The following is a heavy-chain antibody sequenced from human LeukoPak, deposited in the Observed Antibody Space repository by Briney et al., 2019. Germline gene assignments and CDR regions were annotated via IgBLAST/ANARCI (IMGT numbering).Heavy chain of an antibody. V-gene: IGHV3-7*01. CDR1: GFTFSSSW. D-gene: IGHD5-12*01. CDR3: AREGTNTRAAFDI. J-gene: IGHJ3*02. CDR2: INQDGTKK. Sequence: HPGGSLRLSCAASGFTFSSSWMSWVRQAPGKGLEWVANINQDGTKKYYVGSVKGRFTISRDNAKNSLYLQMNRLRAEDTAVYYCAREGTNTRAAFDIWGQGTMVPVSS.